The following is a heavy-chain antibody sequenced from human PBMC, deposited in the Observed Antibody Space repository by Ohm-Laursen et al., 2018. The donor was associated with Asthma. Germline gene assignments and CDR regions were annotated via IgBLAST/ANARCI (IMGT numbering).Heavy chain of an antibody. CDR1: GYTFTGYS. CDR2: INTNTGNP. CDR3: ARDLCSSTSCPDY. V-gene: IGHV7-4-1*02. D-gene: IGHD2-2*01. Sequence: ASVKVSCKASGYTFTGYSMHWVRQAPGQGLEWMGWINTNTGNPTYAQGFTGRFVFSLDTSVSTAYLQISSLKAEDTAVYYRARDLCSSTSCPDYWGQGTLVTVSS. J-gene: IGHJ4*02.